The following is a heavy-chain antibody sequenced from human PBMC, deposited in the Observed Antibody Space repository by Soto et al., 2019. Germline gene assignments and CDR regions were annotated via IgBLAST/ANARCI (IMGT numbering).Heavy chain of an antibody. Sequence: GGSLRLSCAASGFTFSSYAMSWVRQAPGRGLEWVSGISGNGATTFYADSVKGRFTISRDNSKNTLHLHMNSLRPEDTAMYYCLDGLWRGIDYWGQGTLVTVSS. J-gene: IGHJ4*02. CDR1: GFTFSSYA. CDR2: ISGNGATT. D-gene: IGHD1-1*01. V-gene: IGHV3-23*01. CDR3: LDGLWRGIDY.